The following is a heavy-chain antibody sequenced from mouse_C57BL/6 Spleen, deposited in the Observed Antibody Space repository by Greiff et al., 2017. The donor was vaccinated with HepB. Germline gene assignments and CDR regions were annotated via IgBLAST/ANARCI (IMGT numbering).Heavy chain of an antibody. CDR1: GFNIKDDY. V-gene: IGHV14-4*01. Sequence: EVQLQQSGAELVRPGASVKLSCTASGFNIKDDYMHWVKQRPEQGLEWIGWIDPENGDTEYASKFQGKATITADTSSNTAYLQLSSLTSEDTAVYYCVTAQARFAMDYWGQGTSVTVSS. CDR2: IDPENGDT. J-gene: IGHJ4*01. D-gene: IGHD3-2*02. CDR3: VTAQARFAMDY.